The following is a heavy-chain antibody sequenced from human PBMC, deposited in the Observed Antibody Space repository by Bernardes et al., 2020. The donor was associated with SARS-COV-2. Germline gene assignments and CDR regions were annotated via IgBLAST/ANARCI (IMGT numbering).Heavy chain of an antibody. CDR2: IKQDGSEK. J-gene: IGHJ4*02. Sequence: GGSLRLSCAASGFTFSDYWMSWVRQAPGKGLEWVANIKQDGSEKYYVDSVKGRFTISRDNAKNSLYLQMNSLRAEDTALYYCAKDQAYDSSGYVDYWGQGTLVTVSS. V-gene: IGHV3-7*03. CDR1: GFTFSDYW. CDR3: AKDQAYDSSGYVDY. D-gene: IGHD3-22*01.